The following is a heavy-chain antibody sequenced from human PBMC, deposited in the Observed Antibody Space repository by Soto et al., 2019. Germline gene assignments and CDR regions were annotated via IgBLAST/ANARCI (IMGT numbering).Heavy chain of an antibody. V-gene: IGHV6-1*01. CDR1: GDSVSSTSAA. Sequence: PTPTVSLTCALSGDSVSSTSAASNWIRQSPSRGLEWLGRTYYRSKWYNDYAVSVKSRITINPDTSKNQFSLQLNSVTTEDTAVYYCARDQEQFDFWGQGTLVTVSS. CDR3: ARDQEQFDF. CDR2: TYYRSKWYN. J-gene: IGHJ4*02.